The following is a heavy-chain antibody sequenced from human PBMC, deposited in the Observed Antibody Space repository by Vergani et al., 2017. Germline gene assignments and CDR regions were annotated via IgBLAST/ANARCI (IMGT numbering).Heavy chain of an antibody. Sequence: EEQLVESGGGLVKPGGSLRLSCAASRFTFSSYSMNWVRQAPGRGLEWVSSISSSGAYIYYADSVKGRFTVSRANAKNSLYLQMNSLRAEDTAVYYCARGRSGDYDFMTGTDPLTWGQGTLVTVSS. V-gene: IGHV3-21*01. D-gene: IGHD3-9*01. J-gene: IGHJ4*02. CDR3: ARGRSGDYDFMTGTDPLT. CDR1: RFTFSSYS. CDR2: ISSSGAYI.